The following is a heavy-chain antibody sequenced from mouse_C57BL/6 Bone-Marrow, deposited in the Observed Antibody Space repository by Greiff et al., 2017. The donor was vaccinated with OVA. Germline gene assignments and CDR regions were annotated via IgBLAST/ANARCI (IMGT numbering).Heavy chain of an antibody. D-gene: IGHD2-2*01. CDR1: GYTFTDYT. J-gene: IGHJ4*01. CDR2: IYPRDGST. Sequence: QVQLQQSDAELVKPGASVKISCKASGYTFTDYTIHWMKQRPEQGLEWIGYIYPRDGSTKYTEKFKGKATLTADKSSSTAYMQLNSLTSEDSAVYCCAGGYDYAMDYWGQGTSVTVAS. CDR3: AGGYDYAMDY. V-gene: IGHV1-78*01.